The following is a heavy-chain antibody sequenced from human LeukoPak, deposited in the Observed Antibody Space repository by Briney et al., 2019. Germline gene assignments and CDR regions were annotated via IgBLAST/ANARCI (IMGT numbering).Heavy chain of an antibody. CDR2: IYYSGST. D-gene: IGHD2-2*01. V-gene: IGHV4-59*08. CDR1: GGSVRSYD. CDR3: ARHLKDIVVVPATPFDP. J-gene: IGHJ5*02. Sequence: SETLSLTCTVSGGSVRSYDWSWLRHPPGKALEWIGYIYYSGSTNYNPSLKSRVTISVDTSKNQFSLKLSAVTAADTAVYYCARHLKDIVVVPATPFDPGGQGTLV.